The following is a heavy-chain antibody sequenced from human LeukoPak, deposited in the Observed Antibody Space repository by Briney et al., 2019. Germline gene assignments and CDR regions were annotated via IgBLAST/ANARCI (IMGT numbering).Heavy chain of an antibody. CDR1: GYSFTSYW. Sequence: GESLKISCKGSGYSFTSYWIAWVRQMPGKGPEWMGIIWPGDSETRYGPSFQGQVTISADKSINTAYLQWSSLKASDTTVYYCARQTSSGHLDYWGQGTLVTVSS. V-gene: IGHV5-51*01. CDR2: IWPGDSET. J-gene: IGHJ4*02. CDR3: ARQTSSGHLDY. D-gene: IGHD3-22*01.